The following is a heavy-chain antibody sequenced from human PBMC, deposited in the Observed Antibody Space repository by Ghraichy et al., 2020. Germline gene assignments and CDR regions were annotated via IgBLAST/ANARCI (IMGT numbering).Heavy chain of an antibody. D-gene: IGHD3-10*01. CDR2: INPNSGGT. J-gene: IGHJ5*02. Sequence: ASVKVACKASGYTFTGYYMHWVRQAPGQGLEWMGRINPNSGGTNYAQKFQGRVTMTRDTSISTAYMELSRLRSDDTAVYYCARVSITMVRGAQYGPFDPWGQGTLVTVSS. CDR3: ARVSITMVRGAQYGPFDP. V-gene: IGHV1-2*06. CDR1: GYTFTGYY.